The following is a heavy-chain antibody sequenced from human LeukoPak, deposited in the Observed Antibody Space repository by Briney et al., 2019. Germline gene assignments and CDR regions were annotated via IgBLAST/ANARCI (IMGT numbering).Heavy chain of an antibody. CDR2: IKSKTDGGTT. CDR1: GFTFSSYA. Sequence: GGSLRLSCAASGFTFSSYAMSWVRQAPGKGLEWVGRIKSKTDGGTTDYAAPVKGRFTISRDDSKNTLYLQMNSLKTEDTAVYYCTTASPICSSTSCYSWYFDLWGRGTLVTVSS. J-gene: IGHJ2*01. V-gene: IGHV3-15*01. CDR3: TTASPICSSTSCYSWYFDL. D-gene: IGHD2-2*02.